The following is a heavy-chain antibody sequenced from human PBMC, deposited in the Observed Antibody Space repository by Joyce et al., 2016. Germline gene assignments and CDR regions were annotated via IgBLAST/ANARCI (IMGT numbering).Heavy chain of an antibody. V-gene: IGHV1-69*01. CDR3: ARGISSGAERIYAFDI. J-gene: IGHJ3*02. D-gene: IGHD6-19*01. Sequence: QVQLVQSGAEVKKSGSSVKVSCKASGGTFRNYIINWVRQAPGQGLEWMGGIIPIFDISTYAQKVRGRATGSADESTNTAYMEVSSLRSDDTAVYYCARGISSGAERIYAFDIWAQGTMVTVSS. CDR2: IIPIFDIS. CDR1: GGTFRNYI.